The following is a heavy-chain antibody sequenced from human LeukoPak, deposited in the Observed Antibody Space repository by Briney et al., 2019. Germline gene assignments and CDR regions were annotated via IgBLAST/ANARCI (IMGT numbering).Heavy chain of an antibody. CDR2: IYYSGST. Sequence: PSETLSLTXTVSGGSISSSSYYWGWIRQPPGKGLEWIGSIYYSGSTYYNPSLKSRVTISVDTSKNQFSLKLSSVTAADTAVYYCARHVFGSGWFPFDYWGQGTLVTVSS. D-gene: IGHD6-19*01. J-gene: IGHJ4*02. CDR3: ARHVFGSGWFPFDY. V-gene: IGHV4-39*01. CDR1: GGSISSSSYY.